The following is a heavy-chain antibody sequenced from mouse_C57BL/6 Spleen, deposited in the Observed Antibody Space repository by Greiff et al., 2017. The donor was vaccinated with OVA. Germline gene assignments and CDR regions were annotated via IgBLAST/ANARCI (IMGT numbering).Heavy chain of an antibody. V-gene: IGHV1-52*01. D-gene: IGHD4-1*01. CDR2: IDTSDSET. CDR3: ARGGLTGTDY. J-gene: IGHJ2*01. CDR1: GYTFTSYW. Sequence: QVQLQQPGAELVRPGSSVKLSCKASGYTFTSYWMHWVKQRPIQGLEWIGNIDTSDSETHYNQKFKDKATLTVDKSSSTAYMQLSSLTSEDSAVYYCARGGLTGTDYWGQGTTLTVSS.